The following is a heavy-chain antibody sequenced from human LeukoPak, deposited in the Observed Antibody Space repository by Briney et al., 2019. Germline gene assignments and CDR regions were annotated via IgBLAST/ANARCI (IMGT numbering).Heavy chain of an antibody. Sequence: PGGSLRLSCAASEFTFSDYYMGWIRQAPGKGLEWVSSISSSSSYIYYADSVKGRFTISRDNAKNSLYLQMNSLRAEDTAVYYCATRIEYSSSFVPDYWGQGTLVTVSS. CDR3: ATRIEYSSSFVPDY. V-gene: IGHV3-11*06. J-gene: IGHJ4*02. CDR1: EFTFSDYY. CDR2: ISSSSSYI. D-gene: IGHD6-6*01.